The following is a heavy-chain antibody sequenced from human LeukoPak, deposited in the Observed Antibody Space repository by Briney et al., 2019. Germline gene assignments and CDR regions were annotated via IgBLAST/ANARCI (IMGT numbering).Heavy chain of an antibody. CDR3: AREEGTPYFDY. CDR2: ISSSGSTI. J-gene: IGHJ4*02. Sequence: TGGSLRLSCAASGFTFSSYEMNWVRQAPGKGPEWVSYISSSGSTIYYADSVKGRFTISRDNAKNSLYLQMNSLRAEDTAVYYCAREEGTPYFDYWGQGTLVTVSS. V-gene: IGHV3-48*03. CDR1: GFTFSSYE. D-gene: IGHD3-10*01.